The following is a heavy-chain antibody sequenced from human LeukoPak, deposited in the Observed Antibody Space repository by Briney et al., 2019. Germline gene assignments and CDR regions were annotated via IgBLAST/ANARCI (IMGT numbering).Heavy chain of an antibody. CDR1: GYSFTSYW. V-gene: IGHV5-10-1*01. J-gene: IGHJ5*02. CDR3: ARHKGPYTTMTYGWFDP. D-gene: IGHD5-18*01. Sequence: GESLKISCKGSGYSFTSYWISWVRQMPGKGLEWMGRIDPSDSYTNYSPSFQGHVTISADKFISTAYLQWSSLKASDTAMYYCARHKGPYTTMTYGWFDPWGQGTLVTVSS. CDR2: IDPSDSYT.